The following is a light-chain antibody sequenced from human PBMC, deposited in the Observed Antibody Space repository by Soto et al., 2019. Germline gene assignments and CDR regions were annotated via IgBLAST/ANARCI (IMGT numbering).Light chain of an antibody. Sequence: QSVLTQPPSVSGAPGQRVTISCTGSSSNIGAGYDVHWYQQLPGTAPKLLIYGNNNRPSGVPDRFSGSKSGTSASLAITGLQAEDDADYYCQSYDSSLSVYVVFGGGTQLTVL. J-gene: IGLJ2*01. CDR3: QSYDSSLSVYVV. CDR2: GNN. V-gene: IGLV1-40*01. CDR1: SSNIGAGYD.